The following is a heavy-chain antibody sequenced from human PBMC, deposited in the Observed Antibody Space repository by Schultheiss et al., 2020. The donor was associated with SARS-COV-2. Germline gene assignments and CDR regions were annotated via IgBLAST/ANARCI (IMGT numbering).Heavy chain of an antibody. J-gene: IGHJ4*02. D-gene: IGHD6-19*01. CDR2: ISGYNGNT. V-gene: IGHV1-18*01. CDR3: AFSPRGPYSSGHLGY. CDR1: GYTFTSYG. Sequence: ASVKVSCKASGYTFTSYGISWVRQAPGQGPEWMGWISGYNGNTNYAQKFQGRVTMTRNTSISTAYMELSSLRSEDTAVYYCAFSPRGPYSSGHLGYWGQGTLVTVSS.